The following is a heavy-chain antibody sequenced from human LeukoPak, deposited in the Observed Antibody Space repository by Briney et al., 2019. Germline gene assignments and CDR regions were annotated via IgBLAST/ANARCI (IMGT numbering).Heavy chain of an antibody. CDR1: GYTFTSYG. CDR3: ARDYRGSESPSIY. V-gene: IGHV1-2*02. J-gene: IGHJ4*02. Sequence: ASVKVSCKASGYTFTSYGISWVRQAPGQGLEWMGWINPNSGGTNYAQKFQGRVTMTRDTSISTAYMELSSLRSEDTAVYYCARDYRGSESPSIYWGQGTLVTVSS. D-gene: IGHD3-10*01. CDR2: INPNSGGT.